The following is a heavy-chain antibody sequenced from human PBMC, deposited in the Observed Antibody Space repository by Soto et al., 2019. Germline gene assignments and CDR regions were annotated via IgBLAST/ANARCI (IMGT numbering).Heavy chain of an antibody. V-gene: IGHV3-74*01. Sequence: EVQLVESGGGLVQPGGSLRLSCAASGFLFSTYWMFWVRQVPRKGLLWVSRIKSDGSSTSYADSVKGRFTISRDNTKNTLYLQMTSLRVEDMAVYYCAIGGGDYNYFDHWGEGVLVTFSS. CDR2: IKSDGSST. CDR3: AIGGGDYNYFDH. CDR1: GFLFSTYW. D-gene: IGHD2-21*01. J-gene: IGHJ4*02.